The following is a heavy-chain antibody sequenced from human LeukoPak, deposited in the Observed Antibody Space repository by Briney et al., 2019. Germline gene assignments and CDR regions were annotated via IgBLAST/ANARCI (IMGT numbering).Heavy chain of an antibody. CDR3: ARPYYYDSTGYYQYYFDY. Sequence: GASVKVSCKASGYTFTIYGISWVRQAPGQGLEWMGWISAYNVNTNYAQNLQGRVTMTTDTSTSTAYMELRSLRSDDAAVYYCARPYYYDSTGYYQYYFDYWGQGTLVTVSS. J-gene: IGHJ4*02. D-gene: IGHD3-22*01. CDR1: GYTFTIYG. V-gene: IGHV1-18*01. CDR2: ISAYNVNT.